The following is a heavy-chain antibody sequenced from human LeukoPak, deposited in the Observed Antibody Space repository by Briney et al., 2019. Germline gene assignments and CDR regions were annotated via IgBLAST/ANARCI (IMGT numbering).Heavy chain of an antibody. CDR3: ARDWDY. CDR2: MNTTGST. V-gene: IGHV4-61*09. J-gene: IGHJ4*02. Sequence: MSSETLSLTCTVSGDSISIGSYYWGWLRQPAGKGLEWIGHMNTTGSTKYNPSLKSRVTISVDTSNNQFSLKVSSVTAADTAVYYCARDWDYWGQGNLVTVSS. CDR1: GDSISIGSYY.